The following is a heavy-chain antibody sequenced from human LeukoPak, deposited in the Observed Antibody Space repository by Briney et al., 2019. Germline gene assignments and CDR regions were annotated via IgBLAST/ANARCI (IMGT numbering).Heavy chain of an antibody. V-gene: IGHV3-30*02. D-gene: IGHD4-17*01. CDR1: GFTFSYYA. J-gene: IGHJ4*02. CDR2: IRSEGSNK. CDR3: VKDHLATMTTYLGY. Sequence: GGSLRLSCAASGFTFSYYAMHWVRQAPGKGLEWVAFIRSEGSNKYYADSVKGRFTVSRDNSKNTLYLQMNSLRTEDTAVYYCVKDHLATMTTYLGYWGQGTLVTVSS.